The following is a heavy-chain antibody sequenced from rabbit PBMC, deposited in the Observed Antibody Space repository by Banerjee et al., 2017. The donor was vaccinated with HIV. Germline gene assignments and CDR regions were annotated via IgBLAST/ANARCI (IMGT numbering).Heavy chain of an antibody. D-gene: IGHD8-1*01. CDR2: IDPVFDTT. J-gene: IGHJ6*01. V-gene: IGHV1S45*01. CDR3: AREGDFGSSL. Sequence: QQQLEESGGGLVKPGASLTLTCTASGFSFSSVYWMCWVRQAPGKGLEWIGYIDPVFDTTYYASWVNGRFTITKTSSTTVTLQMTSLTAADTATYFCAREGDFGSSLWGPGTLVTVS. CDR1: GFSFSSVYW.